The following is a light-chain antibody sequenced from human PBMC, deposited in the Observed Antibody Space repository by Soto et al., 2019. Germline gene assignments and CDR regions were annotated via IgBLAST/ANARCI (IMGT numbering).Light chain of an antibody. CDR3: ASYAGSNTL. J-gene: IGLJ2*01. CDR2: EVS. Sequence: QSVLTQPPSASGSPGQSVTISCTGTSSDVGGYNYVSWCQQHPGKAPKLMIYEVSQRPSGVPDRFSGSKSGNTASLTVSGLQAEDEDDYSCASYAGSNTLFGGGTKLTVL. CDR1: SSDVGGYNY. V-gene: IGLV2-8*01.